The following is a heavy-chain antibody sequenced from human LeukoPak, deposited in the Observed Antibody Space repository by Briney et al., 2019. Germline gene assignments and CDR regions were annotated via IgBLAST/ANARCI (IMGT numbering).Heavy chain of an antibody. Sequence: GGSLRLSCAGSEFTFGTYWMSWLRQAPGKRLEWLANIKEDGSEKYYVDSVKGRFTISRDNARKSLFLQMNSLRAEDTAVYYCATTDHSGRFYYFDNWGQGTLVTVSS. CDR2: IKEDGSEK. CDR1: EFTFGTYW. J-gene: IGHJ4*02. V-gene: IGHV3-7*02. CDR3: ATTDHSGRFYYFDN. D-gene: IGHD6-13*01.